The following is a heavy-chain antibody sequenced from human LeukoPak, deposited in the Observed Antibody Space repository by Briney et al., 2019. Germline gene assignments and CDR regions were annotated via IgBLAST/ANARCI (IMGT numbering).Heavy chain of an antibody. D-gene: IGHD1-1*01. CDR2: TNPLFGTT. Sequence: SVMVSCKASGGSFSSHAVVWVRHAPAQGLEGLGGTNPLFGTTRYAQKFQGRVTITTDESTRTAYMDMSSLTSEDTAVYYCARGSWDDVGYYYYYYMDVWGKGSTVTVSS. J-gene: IGHJ6*03. CDR1: GGSFSSHA. CDR3: ARGSWDDVGYYYYYYMDV. V-gene: IGHV1-69*05.